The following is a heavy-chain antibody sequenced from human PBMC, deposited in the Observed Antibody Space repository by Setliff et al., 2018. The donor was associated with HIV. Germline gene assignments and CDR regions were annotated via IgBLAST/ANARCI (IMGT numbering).Heavy chain of an antibody. CDR2: IKQDGSEK. CDR1: GFTFSSNW. J-gene: IGHJ4*02. Sequence: GGSLRLSCAASGFTFSSNWMSWVRQAPGKGLEWVANIKQDGSEKYYVDSVKGRFTISRDNAKNTVYLQMNSLRPEDTAVYYCATLWMRGGYFDTWGQGTLVTVSS. D-gene: IGHD2-15*01. CDR3: ATLWMRGGYFDT. V-gene: IGHV3-7*01.